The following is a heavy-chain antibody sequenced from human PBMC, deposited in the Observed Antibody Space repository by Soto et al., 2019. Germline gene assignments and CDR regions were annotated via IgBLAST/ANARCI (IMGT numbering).Heavy chain of an antibody. Sequence: PSETLSLTCTVSGGSISSYYWSWIRQPPGKGLEWIGYIYYSGSTNYNPSLKSRVTISVDTSKNQFSLKLSSVTAADTAVYYCARTVVPAAPMSFDPWGQGTLVTVSS. CDR1: GGSISSYY. V-gene: IGHV4-59*08. CDR2: IYYSGST. D-gene: IGHD2-2*01. J-gene: IGHJ5*02. CDR3: ARTVVPAAPMSFDP.